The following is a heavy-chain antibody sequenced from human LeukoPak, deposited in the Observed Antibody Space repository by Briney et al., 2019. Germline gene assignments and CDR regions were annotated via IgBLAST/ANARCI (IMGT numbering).Heavy chain of an antibody. D-gene: IGHD1-26*01. CDR2: IDSGGST. J-gene: IGHJ4*02. V-gene: IGHV3-53*01. CDR1: EFTVRSYH. Sequence: PGESLRLSCAASEFTVRSYHMSWVRQAPGKGLEWVSVIDSGGSTYYAESVKGRFTISRDNSKNTLYLQMNTLAAEDTAMYYCASLGLVPDPTDYWGQGTLVTVSS. CDR3: ASLGLVPDPTDY.